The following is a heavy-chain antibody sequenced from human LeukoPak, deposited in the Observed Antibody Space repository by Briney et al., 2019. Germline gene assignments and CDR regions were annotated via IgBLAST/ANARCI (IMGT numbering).Heavy chain of an antibody. Sequence: PSETLSLTCTVSGGSLSSYYWSWIRQPPGKGLEGVGYIYYSGSTNYNPSLKSRVTISVDTSKNQFSLKLSSVTAADTAVYYCARHAVEGGEGTAMVPYYFDYWGQGTLVTVSS. D-gene: IGHD5-18*01. J-gene: IGHJ4*02. CDR1: GGSLSSYY. V-gene: IGHV4-59*08. CDR2: IYYSGST. CDR3: ARHAVEGGEGTAMVPYYFDY.